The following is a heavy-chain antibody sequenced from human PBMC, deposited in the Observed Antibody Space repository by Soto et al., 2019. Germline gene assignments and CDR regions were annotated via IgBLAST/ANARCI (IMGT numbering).Heavy chain of an antibody. V-gene: IGHV4-59*01. CDR1: GGSISSYY. CDR3: AREGGKYNWFDP. J-gene: IGHJ5*02. Sequence: SETLSLTCTVSGGSISSYYWSWIRQPPGKGLEWIGYIYYSGSTNYNPSLKSRVTISVDTSKNQFSLKLSSVTAEDTAVYYCAREGGKYNWFDPWGQGTLVTVSS. CDR2: IYYSGST. D-gene: IGHD1-26*01.